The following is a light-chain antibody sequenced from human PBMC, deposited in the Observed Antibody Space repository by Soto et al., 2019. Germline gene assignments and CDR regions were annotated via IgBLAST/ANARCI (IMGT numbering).Light chain of an antibody. Sequence: QSALTQPASVSGSPGQSITISCTGTSSDLGSDNYVSWYQHHPGKAPKLMIYDVTNRPSGISNRFSGSKSGNTASLTISGFQAEDEADYYCNSYAITGTVFGGGTKLTVL. CDR1: SSDLGSDNY. CDR3: NSYAITGTV. V-gene: IGLV2-14*03. CDR2: DVT. J-gene: IGLJ2*01.